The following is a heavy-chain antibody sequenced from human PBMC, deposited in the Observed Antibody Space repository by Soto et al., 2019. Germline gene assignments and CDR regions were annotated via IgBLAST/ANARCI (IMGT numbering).Heavy chain of an antibody. CDR2: IYPGDSDT. Sequence: PGESLKISCKGSGYSFTSYWIGWVRQMPGKGLEWMGIIYPGDSDTRYSPSFQGQVTISADKSISTAYLQWSSLKASDTAMYYCARLDGAAMVSYYYYGMDVWGQGTTVTVSS. CDR3: ARLDGAAMVSYYYYGMDV. J-gene: IGHJ6*02. D-gene: IGHD5-18*01. CDR1: GYSFTSYW. V-gene: IGHV5-51*01.